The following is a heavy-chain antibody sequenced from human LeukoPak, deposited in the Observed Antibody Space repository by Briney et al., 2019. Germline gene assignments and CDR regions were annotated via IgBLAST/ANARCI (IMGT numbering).Heavy chain of an antibody. CDR2: ISFDGGDK. Sequence: PGRSLRLSCAASGFTFISFGMHWVRQAPGKGLQWVALISFDGGDKYYADSVKGRFIISRDNSKDTLFLQMNSLRPEDTAVYYCAKQGRDHCSGGSCYLFDYWGQGTLVTVSS. V-gene: IGHV3-30*18. CDR3: AKQGRDHCSGGSCYLFDY. D-gene: IGHD2-15*01. J-gene: IGHJ4*02. CDR1: GFTFISFG.